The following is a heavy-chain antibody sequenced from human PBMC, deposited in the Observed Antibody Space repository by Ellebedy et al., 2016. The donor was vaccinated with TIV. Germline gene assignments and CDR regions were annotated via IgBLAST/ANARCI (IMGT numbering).Heavy chain of an antibody. J-gene: IGHJ6*02. CDR2: ISGGGGGT. CDR3: AKGSVGGPLGRGVWWCLDV. D-gene: IGHD3-10*01. CDR1: GFTISNFG. Sequence: PGGSLRLSCAASGFTISNFGMSWVRQAPGKGLEWVSTISGGGGGTYYADSVKGRFTISRDNSKNTLYLQMSSLRAEDTAVYFCAKGSVGGPLGRGVWWCLDVWGQGTTVTVSS. V-gene: IGHV3-23*01.